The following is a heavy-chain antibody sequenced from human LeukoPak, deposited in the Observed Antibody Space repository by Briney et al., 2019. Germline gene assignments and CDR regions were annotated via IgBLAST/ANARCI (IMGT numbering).Heavy chain of an antibody. J-gene: IGHJ6*02. Sequence: GASVKVSCKASGYTFTSYGISWVRQAPGQGLEWMGWISAYNGNTNYAQKLQGRVTMTTDTSTSTAYMELRSLRSDDTAVYYCARSISSSWSYYYYYGMDVWGQGTTVTVSS. CDR2: ISAYNGNT. CDR1: GYTFTSYG. V-gene: IGHV1-18*01. CDR3: ARSISSSWSYYYYYGMDV. D-gene: IGHD6-13*01.